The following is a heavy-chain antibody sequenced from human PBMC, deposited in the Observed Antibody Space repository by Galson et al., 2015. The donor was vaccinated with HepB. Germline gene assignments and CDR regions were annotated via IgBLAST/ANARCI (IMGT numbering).Heavy chain of an antibody. D-gene: IGHD6-19*01. V-gene: IGHV3-30*18. CDR3: AKAVAGTRGAFDI. Sequence: SLRLSCAASGFTFSSYGMHWVRQAPGKGLEWVAVISYDGSNKYYADSVKGRFTISRDNSKNTLYLQMNSLRAEDTAVYYCAKAVAGTRGAFDIWGQGTMVTVSS. J-gene: IGHJ3*02. CDR1: GFTFSSYG. CDR2: ISYDGSNK.